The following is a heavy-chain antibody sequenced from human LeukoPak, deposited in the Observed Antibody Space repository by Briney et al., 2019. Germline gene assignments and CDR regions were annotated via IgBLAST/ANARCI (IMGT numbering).Heavy chain of an antibody. CDR2: IYSSGST. V-gene: IGHV4-59*08. CDR3: ARQREISSGFGHKSALNT. Sequence: SETLSLTCNVSGGSIRGYYWSWIRQPPGKGLEWIGYIYSSGSTNYNPSLKSRVTMSVDTSKNQFSLKLNSVAAADTAVYYCARQREISSGFGHKSALNTWGQGTMVTVSS. J-gene: IGHJ3*02. CDR1: GGSIRGYY. D-gene: IGHD5-18*01.